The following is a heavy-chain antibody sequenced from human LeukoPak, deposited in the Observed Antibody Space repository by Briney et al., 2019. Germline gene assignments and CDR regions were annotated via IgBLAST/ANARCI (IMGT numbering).Heavy chain of an antibody. V-gene: IGHV4-4*08. Sequence: PSETLSLTCTVSGGSISSDYWQWIRQPPGKGLEWIGYIYNSGSNNYNPSLKSRVTISIDTSKNQFSLKLTSVTAADTAVYYCARESPTPFYDILTGLNYYYYGMDVWGQGTTVTVSS. CDR1: GGSISSDY. CDR3: ARESPTPFYDILTGLNYYYYGMDV. J-gene: IGHJ6*02. CDR2: IYNSGSN. D-gene: IGHD3-9*01.